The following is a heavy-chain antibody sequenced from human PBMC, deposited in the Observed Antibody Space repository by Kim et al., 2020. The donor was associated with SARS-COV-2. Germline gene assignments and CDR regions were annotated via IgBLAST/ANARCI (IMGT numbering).Heavy chain of an antibody. CDR3: ARAWNLDY. D-gene: IGHD1-1*01. CDR1: GFTFSDYW. V-gene: IGHV3-7*03. J-gene: IGHJ4*02. CDR2: IKPDGSQK. Sequence: GGSLRLSCVVSGFTFSDYWMSWVRQAPGKGLEWVANIKPDGSQKFYVDSVKGRFTISRDNAKNSLHLEMNSLRGEDMAVYYCARAWNLDYWGQGTTITVSS.